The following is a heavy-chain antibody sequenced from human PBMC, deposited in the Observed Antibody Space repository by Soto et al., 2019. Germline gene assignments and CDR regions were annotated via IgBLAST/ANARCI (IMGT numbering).Heavy chain of an antibody. V-gene: IGHV4-59*01. Sequence: SETLSLTCTVSGGSISSYYWSWIRQPPGKGLELIGYIYYSGRTNNNPSLKSRVTISVDTSKNQLSLKLSSVTAADTAVYYCARDGYSSGMDVWGQGTTVTVSS. CDR1: GGSISSYY. J-gene: IGHJ6*02. D-gene: IGHD6-13*01. CDR2: IYYSGRT. CDR3: ARDGYSSGMDV.